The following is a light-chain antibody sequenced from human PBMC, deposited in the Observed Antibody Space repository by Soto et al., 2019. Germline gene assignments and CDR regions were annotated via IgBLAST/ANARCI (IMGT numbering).Light chain of an antibody. CDR2: EVS. J-gene: IGLJ2*01. CDR3: SSYARSSSFVL. CDR1: SDDIGGYNY. V-gene: IGLV2-8*01. Sequence: QSVLTQSPAASGSPGQSVTISCIGTSDDIGGYNYVSWYQQHPGKAPKLMIYEVSKRPSGVPDRFSGSKSGSTASLTVSGLQSEDEADYYCSSYARSSSFVLFGGGTKVTVL.